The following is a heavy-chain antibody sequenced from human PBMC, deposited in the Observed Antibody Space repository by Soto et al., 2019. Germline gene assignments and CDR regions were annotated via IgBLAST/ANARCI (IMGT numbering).Heavy chain of an antibody. CDR2: ISYDGSNK. D-gene: IGHD2-2*01. V-gene: IGHV3-30-3*01. J-gene: IGHJ3*02. Sequence: GGSLRLSCAASGFTFSSYAMHWVRQAPGKGLEWVAVISYDGSNKYYADSVKGRFTISRDNSKNTLYLQMNSLRAEDTAVYYCAREHVVVPAANGEDAFDIWGQGTMVTVSS. CDR1: GFTFSSYA. CDR3: AREHVVVPAANGEDAFDI.